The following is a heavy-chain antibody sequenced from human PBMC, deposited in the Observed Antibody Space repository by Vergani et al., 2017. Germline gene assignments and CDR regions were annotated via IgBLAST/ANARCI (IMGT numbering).Heavy chain of an antibody. D-gene: IGHD3-3*01. Sequence: EVQLVESGGGLVQPGRSLRLFCAASGFTFDDYAMHWVRQAPGKGLEWVSGISWNSGSIGYADSVKGRFTISRDNAKNSLYLQMNRLRAEDTALYYCSKEGVEKDAFDIWGQGTMVTVSS. J-gene: IGHJ3*02. CDR2: ISWNSGSI. V-gene: IGHV3-9*01. CDR3: SKEGVEKDAFDI. CDR1: GFTFDDYA.